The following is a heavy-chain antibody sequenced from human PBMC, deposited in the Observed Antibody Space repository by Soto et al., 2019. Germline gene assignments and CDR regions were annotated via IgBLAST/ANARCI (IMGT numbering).Heavy chain of an antibody. Sequence: PSETLSLTCTVSGGSISGYYWSWLRQPPGKGLEWIGYIYNIGSTNYNPSLRSRVTMSIDTSQEQFSLKLSSVTAADTAVYYCARGGGYCISTSCYDYYYYGMAVSAQGTTVTVSS. J-gene: IGHJ6*02. V-gene: IGHV4-59*01. CDR3: ARGGGYCISTSCYDYYYYGMAV. CDR2: IYNIGST. CDR1: GGSISGYY. D-gene: IGHD2-2*01.